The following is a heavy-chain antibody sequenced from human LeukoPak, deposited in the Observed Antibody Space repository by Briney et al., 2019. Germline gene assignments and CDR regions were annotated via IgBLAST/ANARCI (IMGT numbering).Heavy chain of an antibody. Sequence: GGTLRLSCAASGFTFSSYGMSWVRQAPGKGLEWVSAISGSGGSTYYADSVKGRFTISRDNSKNTLYLQMNSLRAEDTAVYYCAKALCTNGVCNPRVYYYYYMDVWGKGTTVTVSS. D-gene: IGHD2-8*01. CDR1: GFTFSSYG. CDR3: AKALCTNGVCNPRVYYYYYMDV. J-gene: IGHJ6*03. CDR2: ISGSGGST. V-gene: IGHV3-23*01.